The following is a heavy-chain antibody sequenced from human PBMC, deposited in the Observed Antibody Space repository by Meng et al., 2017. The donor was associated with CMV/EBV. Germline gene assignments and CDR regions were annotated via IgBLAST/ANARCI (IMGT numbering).Heavy chain of an antibody. CDR1: GYTFTSYG. V-gene: IGHV1-18*01. CDR3: ARDRSYCSGGSCYKIYDY. CDR2: ISAYNGKT. D-gene: IGHD2-15*01. Sequence: ASVKVSCKASGYTFTSYGISWVRQAPGQGLEWMGWISAYNGKTNYAQKLQGRVTMTTDTSTSTAYMELRSLRSDDTAVYYCARDRSYCSGGSCYKIYDYWGQGTLVTVSS. J-gene: IGHJ4*02.